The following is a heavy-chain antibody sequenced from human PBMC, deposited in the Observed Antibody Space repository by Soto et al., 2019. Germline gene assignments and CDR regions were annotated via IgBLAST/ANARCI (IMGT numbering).Heavy chain of an antibody. J-gene: IGHJ6*02. Sequence: GGSLRLSCAASGFTSSDYYMSWIRQAPGKGLEWVSYIGSSGSTIYYADSVKGRFTISRDNAKNSLYLQMNSLRAEDTAVYYCARGWRSYYYGMDVWGQGTTVTVSS. CDR1: GFTSSDYY. CDR2: IGSSGSTI. CDR3: ARGWRSYYYGMDV. D-gene: IGHD3-3*01. V-gene: IGHV3-11*01.